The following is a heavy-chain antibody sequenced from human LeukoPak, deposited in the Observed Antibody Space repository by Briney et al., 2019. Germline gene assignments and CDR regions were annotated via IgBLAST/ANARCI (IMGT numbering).Heavy chain of an antibody. V-gene: IGHV3-74*01. D-gene: IGHD3-16*01. CDR3: ARVSCLGTNEYYQY. CDR1: GLTFSKSW. Sequence: GGSLRLSCEASGLTFSKSWMHWVRQAPGKGLVWVSRINNEGTTTSYADPVKGRFIISRDNAKNTLYLQMNSLRADDTAVYYCARVSCLGTNEYYQYWGQGTLVTVRS. CDR2: INNEGTTT. J-gene: IGHJ1*01.